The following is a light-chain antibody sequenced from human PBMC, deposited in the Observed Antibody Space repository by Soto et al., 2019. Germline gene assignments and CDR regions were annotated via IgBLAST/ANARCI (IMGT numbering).Light chain of an antibody. CDR2: KAS. CDR1: QSVNSW. J-gene: IGKJ1*01. CDR3: QQYNNYSGT. V-gene: IGKV1-5*03. Sequence: DIQMTQSPPTLSASVGDRVTITCRASQSVNSWLAWYQQKPGKAPKLLIYKASNLENGVPSRFSGSGSGTEFTLTISGLQPDDFASYYCQQYNNYSGTFGQGTKVEIK.